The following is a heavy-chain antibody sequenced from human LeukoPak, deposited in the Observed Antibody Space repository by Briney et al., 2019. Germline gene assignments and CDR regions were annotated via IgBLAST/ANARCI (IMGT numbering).Heavy chain of an antibody. CDR2: MNPNSGNT. CDR3: AGGGVLRYFDWFPIYYYGMDV. CDR1: GYTFTSYD. Sequence: GASVKVSCKASGYTFTSYDINWVRQATGQGLEWMGWMNPNSGNTGYAQKFQGRVTMTRNTSISTAYMELSSLRSEDTAVYYCAGGGVLRYFDWFPIYYYGMDVWGQGTTVTVSS. V-gene: IGHV1-8*01. D-gene: IGHD3-9*01. J-gene: IGHJ6*02.